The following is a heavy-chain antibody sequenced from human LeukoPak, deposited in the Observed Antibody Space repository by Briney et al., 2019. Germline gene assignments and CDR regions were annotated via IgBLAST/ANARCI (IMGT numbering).Heavy chain of an antibody. D-gene: IGHD6-19*01. Sequence: GASAKVSCKASGYTLTSYDINWVRQATGQGLEWMGWMNPNSGNTGYAQKFQGRVTMTRNTSISTAYMELSSLRSEDTAVYYCAIKGKRGSGWFPFDYWGQGTLVTVSS. J-gene: IGHJ4*02. CDR1: GYTLTSYD. V-gene: IGHV1-8*01. CDR2: MNPNSGNT. CDR3: AIKGKRGSGWFPFDY.